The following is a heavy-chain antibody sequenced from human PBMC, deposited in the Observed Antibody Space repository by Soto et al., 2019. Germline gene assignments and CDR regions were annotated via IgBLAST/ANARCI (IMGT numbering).Heavy chain of an antibody. D-gene: IGHD6-19*01. J-gene: IGHJ4*02. CDR3: VKGAIAVAGTYFDS. Sequence: LRLSCSASGFTFSNYGMHWVRQAPGKGLEYVSAISNNGGSTYYADSVKGRFTISRDNSRNTLYLQMSSLRAEDTSVYYCVKGAIAVAGTYFDSWGQGTLVTVSS. CDR2: ISNNGGST. V-gene: IGHV3-64D*06. CDR1: GFTFSNYG.